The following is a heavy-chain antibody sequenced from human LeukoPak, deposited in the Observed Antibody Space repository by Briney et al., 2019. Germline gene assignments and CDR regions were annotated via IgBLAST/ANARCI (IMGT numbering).Heavy chain of an antibody. J-gene: IGHJ4*02. CDR3: ARSEVIVVVTATDY. CDR1: GFTFSRYA. CDR2: ISYDGSNK. Sequence: GGSLRLSCAASGFTFSRYAMHWVRQAPGKGVGGVAVISYDGSNKYYADSVKGRFTISRDNSKNTLYLQMNSLRAEDTAVYYCARSEVIVVVTATDYWGQGTLVTVSS. V-gene: IGHV3-30-3*01. D-gene: IGHD2-21*02.